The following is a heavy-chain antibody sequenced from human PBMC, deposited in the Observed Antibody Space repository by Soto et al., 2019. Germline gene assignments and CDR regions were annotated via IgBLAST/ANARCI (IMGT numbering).Heavy chain of an antibody. CDR1: GYTFISYA. CDR2: ISPRDGTT. V-gene: IGHV1-46*01. J-gene: IGHJ4*02. CDR3: ARGGGTLDY. Sequence: QVQLVQSGAEVKKSGASVKVSCKASGYTFISYAMYWVRQAPGQGLEWMGIISPRDGTTTYAQNFQDRVTMTRDTSTRTAYMELSSLRSEDTAVYYCARGGGTLDYWGQGTLVTVSS.